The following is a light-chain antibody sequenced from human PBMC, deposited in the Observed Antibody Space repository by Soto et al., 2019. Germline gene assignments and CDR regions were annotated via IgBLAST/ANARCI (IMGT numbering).Light chain of an antibody. V-gene: IGKV1-39*01. J-gene: IGKJ1*01. CDR3: QHSYSSPPWT. CDR2: RAS. CDR1: QTINTF. Sequence: DIQMTQSPASLSASVGDRVTISCRASQTINTFLNWYQQKPGTAPRLLIYRASSVQSGVPPRFSGSGSGRDFTLTISSLRPEDIATYFCQHSYSSPPWTFGQGTKVEV.